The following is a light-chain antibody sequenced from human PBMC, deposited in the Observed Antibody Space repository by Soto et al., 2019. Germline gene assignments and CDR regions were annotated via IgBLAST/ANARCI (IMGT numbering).Light chain of an antibody. V-gene: IGKV1-39*01. J-gene: IGKJ2*01. CDR1: QTISSY. CDR3: QQSYSSPYT. CDR2: ATS. Sequence: DIQMTQSPSSLSASVGDRVTITCQASQTISSYLHWYQQKPGKDPRLLIYATSNLNGGVPSRFSGSGSGTDFSLTISSLQPDDFAASYCQQSYSSPYTFGQGTNLDI.